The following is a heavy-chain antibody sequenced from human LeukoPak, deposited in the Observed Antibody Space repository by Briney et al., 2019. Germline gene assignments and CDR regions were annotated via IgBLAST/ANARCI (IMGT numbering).Heavy chain of an antibody. V-gene: IGHV4-31*03. D-gene: IGHD2/OR15-2a*01. CDR1: GGSISSGGYY. CDR2: IYYSGST. Sequence: SETLSLTCTVSGGSISSGGYYWSWIRQHPGKGLEWIGYIYYSGSTYYNPSLKSRVTISVDTSKNQFSLKLSSVTAADTAMYYCAREARNGNIDYWGQGTLVTVSS. J-gene: IGHJ4*02. CDR3: AREARNGNIDY.